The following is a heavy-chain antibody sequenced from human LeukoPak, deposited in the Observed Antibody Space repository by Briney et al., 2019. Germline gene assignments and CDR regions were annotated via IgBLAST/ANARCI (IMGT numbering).Heavy chain of an antibody. CDR2: IKQDGSEK. V-gene: IGHV3-7*01. CDR3: ASNRRHGTHYYFDY. J-gene: IGHJ4*02. Sequence: GGSLRLSCAASGVTFSNAWMSWVRQAPGKGLEWVANIKQDGSEKYYVDSVKGRFTISRDNAKNSLYLQMNSLRVEDTAVYYCASNRRHGTHYYFDYWGQGTLVTVSS. D-gene: IGHD1-26*01. CDR1: GVTFSNAW.